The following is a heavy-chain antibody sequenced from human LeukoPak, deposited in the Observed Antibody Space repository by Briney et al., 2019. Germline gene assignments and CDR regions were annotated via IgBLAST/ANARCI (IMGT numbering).Heavy chain of an antibody. V-gene: IGHV3-9*01. CDR1: GFTFDDYA. Sequence: GGSLRLSCEASGFTFDDYAMHWVRQAPGKGLEWVSGISWKSGSIAYADSVKGRFTISRDNVKNSLYLQMNSLTAEDTAFYYCARAKSRIAVAGDYFDYWGQGTLVTVSS. CDR3: ARAKSRIAVAGDYFDY. CDR2: ISWKSGSI. J-gene: IGHJ4*02. D-gene: IGHD6-19*01.